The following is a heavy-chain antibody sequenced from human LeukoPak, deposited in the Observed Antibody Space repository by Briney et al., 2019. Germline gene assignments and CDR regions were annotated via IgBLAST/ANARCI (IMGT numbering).Heavy chain of an antibody. J-gene: IGHJ6*03. V-gene: IGHV4-59*01. CDR1: GGSISGYH. CDR2: IYYSGSS. CDR3: ARVPRSYYYYYYMDV. Sequence: SETLSLTCNVSGGSISGYHWSWLRQPPGKGLEWLGYIYYSGSSNYNPSLKSRVTMSADTSKNQFSLKLSSVTAADTAVYYCARVPRSYYYYYYMDVWGKGTTVIVSS.